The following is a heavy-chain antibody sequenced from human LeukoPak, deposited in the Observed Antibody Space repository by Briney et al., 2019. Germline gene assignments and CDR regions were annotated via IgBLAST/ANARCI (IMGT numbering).Heavy chain of an antibody. CDR2: ISYDGSNK. J-gene: IGHJ4*02. CDR3: ARVPGAYCGGDCYPDDY. CDR1: GFTFSSYA. D-gene: IGHD2-21*02. Sequence: GGSLRLSCAASGFTFSSYAMHWVRQAPGKGLEWVAVISYDGSNKYYADSVKGRFTISRDNSKNTLYLQMNSLRAEDTAVYYCARVPGAYCGGDCYPDDYWGQGTLVTVSS. V-gene: IGHV3-30-3*01.